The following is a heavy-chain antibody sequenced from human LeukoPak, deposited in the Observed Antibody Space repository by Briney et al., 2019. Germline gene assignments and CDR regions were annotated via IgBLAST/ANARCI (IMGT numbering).Heavy chain of an antibody. CDR3: AKGTGGYYGPFDS. D-gene: IGHD3-22*01. Sequence: QAGGSLRLSCAASGFTFDGFALFWVRQAPGKGLEYVSGINWNSGSIDYADSVKGRFTTSRDNTKSSLYLQMNSLRVEDTAVYYCAKGTGGYYGPFDSWGQGTLVTVSS. CDR2: INWNSGSI. J-gene: IGHJ4*02. CDR1: GFTFDGFA. V-gene: IGHV3-9*01.